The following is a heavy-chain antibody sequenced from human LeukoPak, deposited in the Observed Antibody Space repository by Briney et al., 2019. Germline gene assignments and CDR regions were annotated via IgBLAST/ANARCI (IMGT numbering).Heavy chain of an antibody. CDR3: AKAFREYGSSTYNSFDI. CDR1: GFTFSSYA. J-gene: IGHJ3*02. CDR2: ITGTT. V-gene: IGHV3-23*01. Sequence: PGGSLRLSCAASGFTFSSYAMSWVRQAPGKGLQWVSTITGTTHYADSVRGRFTISRDNSKNILYLQMNSLSTEDTAIYYCAKAFREYGSSTYNSFDIWGQGTMVTVSS. D-gene: IGHD6-13*01.